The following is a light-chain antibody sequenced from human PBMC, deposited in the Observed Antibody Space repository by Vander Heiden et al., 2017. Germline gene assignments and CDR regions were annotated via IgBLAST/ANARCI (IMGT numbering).Light chain of an antibody. CDR2: GAS. CDR1: QSVSSSY. V-gene: IGKV3-20*01. CDR3: QQDGSSPHT. Sequence: EIVLTQSPGTLSLSPGERATLSCRASQSVSSSYLAWYQQKPGQAPRLLIYGASSRATGIPDRFSGSGSGTDFTLTISRLEPEDFAVYYCQQDGSSPHTFGQGTKLXIK. J-gene: IGKJ2*01.